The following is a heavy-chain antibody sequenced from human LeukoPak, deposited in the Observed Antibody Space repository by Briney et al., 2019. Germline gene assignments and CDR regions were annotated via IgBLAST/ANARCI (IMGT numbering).Heavy chain of an antibody. Sequence: GGSLRLSCAASGLTFSSYAMNWVRQAPGKGLEWVSVISGSGATTYYADSVKGRFTISRDNSKNTLYLQMNSLRVDDTAVYYCAKDYYGSGINWGQGTLVTVSS. CDR2: ISGSGATT. J-gene: IGHJ4*02. CDR3: AKDYYGSGIN. CDR1: GLTFSSYA. V-gene: IGHV3-23*01. D-gene: IGHD3-10*01.